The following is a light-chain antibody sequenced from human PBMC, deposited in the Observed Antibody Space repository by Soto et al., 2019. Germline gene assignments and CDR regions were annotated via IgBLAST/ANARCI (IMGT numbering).Light chain of an antibody. CDR3: MQALQTPLT. J-gene: IGKJ5*01. CDR1: QSLLHSSGYNY. V-gene: IGKV2-28*01. Sequence: EIGLTQSPLSLPVTPGEPASISCRSSQSLLHSSGYNYVDWYLQKPGQSPQLLIYLVSNRASGVPERFSGSGSGTDFTLKISRVEAEDVGHYYCMQALQTPLTFGQGTRLEI. CDR2: LVS.